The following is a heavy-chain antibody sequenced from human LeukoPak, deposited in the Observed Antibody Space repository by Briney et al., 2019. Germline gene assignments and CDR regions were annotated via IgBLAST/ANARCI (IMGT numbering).Heavy chain of an antibody. CDR2: IHHSGST. Sequence: SETLSLTCAVSGASISSSYWWSWVRQPPGKGLEWIGEIHHSGSTKYNPSLKSRVTISVDKSKNQFPLKLSSVTAADTAVYYCAPSPCSGDSCYRFDFWGQGTQVTVSS. CDR1: GASISSSYW. CDR3: APSPCSGDSCYRFDF. V-gene: IGHV4-4*02. J-gene: IGHJ4*02. D-gene: IGHD2-15*01.